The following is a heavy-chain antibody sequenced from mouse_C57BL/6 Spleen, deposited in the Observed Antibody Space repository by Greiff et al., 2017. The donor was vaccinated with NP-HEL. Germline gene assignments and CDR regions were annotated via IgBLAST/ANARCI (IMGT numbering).Heavy chain of an antibody. CDR3: ARGVLYYSNPYWYFDV. D-gene: IGHD2-5*01. CDR2: IHPNSGST. V-gene: IGHV1-64*01. CDR1: GFTFTSYW. Sequence: QVQLQQPGAELVKPGASVKLSCKASGFTFTSYWMHWVKQRPGQGLEWIGMIHPNSGSTNYNEKFKSKATLTVDKSSSTAYMQLSSLTSEDSAVYYCARGVLYYSNPYWYFDVWGTGTTVTVSS. J-gene: IGHJ1*03.